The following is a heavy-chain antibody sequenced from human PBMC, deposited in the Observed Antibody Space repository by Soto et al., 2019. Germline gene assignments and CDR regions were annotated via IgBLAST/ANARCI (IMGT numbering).Heavy chain of an antibody. CDR2: ISPYNGHT. CDR3: ARESEYGDYVSDY. J-gene: IGHJ4*02. Sequence: QVQLVQSGTEMRRPGASVEVSCNASGYSFATSGINWLRQAPGQGLEWMGWISPYNGHTRYTQNFQGRVTLTTDTSTSTGHIERTRLTSGDTAVYYCARESEYGDYVSDYWGQGTLVIVSS. CDR1: GYSFATSG. D-gene: IGHD4-17*01. V-gene: IGHV1-18*01.